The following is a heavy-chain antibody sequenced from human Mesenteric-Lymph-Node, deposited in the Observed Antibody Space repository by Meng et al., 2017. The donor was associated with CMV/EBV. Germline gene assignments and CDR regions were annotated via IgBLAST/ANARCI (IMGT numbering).Heavy chain of an antibody. Sequence: LSLTCAASGFTFSSYSMNWVRQAPGKGLEWVSSISSSSSYIYYADSVKGRFTISRDNAKNSLYLQMNSLRAEDTAVYYCAREGAFRYGSGSYSYFFDYWGQGTLVTVSS. CDR1: GFTFSSYS. D-gene: IGHD3-10*01. J-gene: IGHJ4*02. V-gene: IGHV3-21*01. CDR2: ISSSSSYI. CDR3: AREGAFRYGSGSYSYFFDY.